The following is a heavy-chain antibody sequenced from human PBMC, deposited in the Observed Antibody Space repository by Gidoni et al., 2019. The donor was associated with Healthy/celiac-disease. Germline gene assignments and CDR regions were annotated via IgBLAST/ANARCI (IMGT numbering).Heavy chain of an antibody. Sequence: EVQLVESGGGLVQPGRSLRLSCAASGFTFDDYAMPWVRQAPGKGLEWVSGISWNSGSIGYADSVKGRFTISRDNAKNSLYLQMNSLRAEDTALYYCAKDFGSTYYYGSGIPSVDYYYGMDVWGQGTTVTVSS. D-gene: IGHD3-10*01. J-gene: IGHJ6*02. CDR1: GFTFDDYA. CDR2: ISWNSGSI. V-gene: IGHV3-9*01. CDR3: AKDFGSTYYYGSGIPSVDYYYGMDV.